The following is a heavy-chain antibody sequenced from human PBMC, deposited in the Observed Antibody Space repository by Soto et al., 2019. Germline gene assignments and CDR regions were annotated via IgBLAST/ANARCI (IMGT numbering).Heavy chain of an antibody. V-gene: IGHV3-21*01. CDR2: ISSSSSYI. Sequence: PXESLRLSCAASGLTFSSYSMKWVRQAPGKGLEWVSSISSSSSYIYYADSVKGRFTISRDNAKNSLYLQMNSLRAEDTAVYYCARSPFNYDFWSGYNYFDYWGQGTLVTVSS. J-gene: IGHJ4*02. CDR3: ARSPFNYDFWSGYNYFDY. D-gene: IGHD3-3*01. CDR1: GLTFSSYS.